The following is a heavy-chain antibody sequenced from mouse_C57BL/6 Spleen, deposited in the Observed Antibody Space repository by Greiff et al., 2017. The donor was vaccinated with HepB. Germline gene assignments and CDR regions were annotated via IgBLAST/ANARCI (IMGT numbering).Heavy chain of an antibody. D-gene: IGHD2-5*01. CDR2: INPGSGGT. CDR1: GYAFTNYL. J-gene: IGHJ2*01. Sequence: QVHVKQSGAELVRPGTSVKVSCKASGYAFTNYLIEWVKQRPGQGLEWIGVINPGSGGTNYNEKFKGKATLTADKSSSTAYMQLSSLTSEDSAVYFCARRGYSNYYFDYWGQGTTLTVSS. V-gene: IGHV1-54*01. CDR3: ARRGYSNYYFDY.